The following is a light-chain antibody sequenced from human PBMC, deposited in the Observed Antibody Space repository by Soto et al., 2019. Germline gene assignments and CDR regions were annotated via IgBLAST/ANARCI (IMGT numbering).Light chain of an antibody. CDR2: DVT. CDR1: SSDGGIYNY. J-gene: IGLJ2*01. Sequence: HSVLTQPASVSWSPGQSITISCTGNSSDGGIYNYVSLYQQHQGKAPQLFIYDVTNRPSGVSNRFSGSKSGNTASLTISGIQGEDEADYYCSSSTGSSTLVVCGGGTKLKVL. CDR3: SSSTGSSTLVV. V-gene: IGLV2-14*01.